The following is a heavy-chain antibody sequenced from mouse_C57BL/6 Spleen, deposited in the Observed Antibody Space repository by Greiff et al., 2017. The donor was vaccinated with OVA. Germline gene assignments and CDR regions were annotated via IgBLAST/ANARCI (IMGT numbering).Heavy chain of an antibody. CDR2: IYPGDGDT. Sequence: QVQLQQSGAELVKPGASVKISCKASGYAFSSYWMNWVKQRPGKGLEWIGQIYPGDGDTNYNGKFKGKATLTADQSSSTAYMQLSSLTSEDSAVYFCAREDTTVVAAPYYWGQGATLTFSS. J-gene: IGHJ2*01. CDR3: AREDTTVVAAPYY. D-gene: IGHD1-1*01. CDR1: GYAFSSYW. V-gene: IGHV1-80*01.